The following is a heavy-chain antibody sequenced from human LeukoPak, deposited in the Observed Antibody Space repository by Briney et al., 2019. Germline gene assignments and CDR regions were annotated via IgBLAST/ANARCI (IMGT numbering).Heavy chain of an antibody. CDR1: GFTFSSYN. J-gene: IGHJ5*02. Sequence: PGGSLRLSCAASGFTFSSYNMNWVRQAPGKGLEWVSSISSSSSYIYYADSVKGRFTISRDNAKNSLYLQMNSLRAEDTAVYYCARGMVREFDPWGQGTLVTVSS. CDR3: ARGMVREFDP. V-gene: IGHV3-21*01. D-gene: IGHD3-10*01. CDR2: ISSSSSYI.